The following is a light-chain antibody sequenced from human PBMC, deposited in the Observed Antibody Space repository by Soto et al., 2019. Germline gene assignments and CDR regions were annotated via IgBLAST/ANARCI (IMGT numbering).Light chain of an antibody. V-gene: IGKV3-11*01. CDR2: DVS. J-gene: IGKJ4*01. CDR1: QSVSTY. Sequence: EIVLTQSPATLSLSPGERATLSCRASQSVSTYLAWYQQKPGQAPRLLIYDVSNRATGIPARFSGSGSGTDFTLTISSLEPEDFAVYYCQQRANWPPLTFGGGTKVEIK. CDR3: QQRANWPPLT.